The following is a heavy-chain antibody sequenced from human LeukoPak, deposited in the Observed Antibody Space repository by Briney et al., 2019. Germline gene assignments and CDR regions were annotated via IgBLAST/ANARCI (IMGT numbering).Heavy chain of an antibody. V-gene: IGHV5-51*01. D-gene: IGHD7-27*01. CDR1: GYSFTIYW. Sequence: GESLNISCKGSGYSFTIYWIGWVRQMPGKGLEWMGIIYPGDSDTIYSPSFQGQVTISADKSISTAYLQWSSLQASDTAIYYCARPNWGNTLDYWGQGTLVTVSS. CDR3: ARPNWGNTLDY. CDR2: IYPGDSDT. J-gene: IGHJ4*02.